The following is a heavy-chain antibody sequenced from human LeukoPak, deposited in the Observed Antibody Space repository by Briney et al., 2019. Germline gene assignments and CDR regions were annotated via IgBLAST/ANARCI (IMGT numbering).Heavy chain of an antibody. CDR3: AKFGLTVVADSSDY. Sequence: GGPLRLSCAASGFTFSSYAMSWVRQAPGKGLEWVSAISGSGGSTYYADSVKGRFTISRDNSKNTLYLQMNSLRAEDMAVYYCAKFGLTVVADSSDYWGQGTLVTVSS. J-gene: IGHJ4*02. CDR1: GFTFSSYA. D-gene: IGHD4-23*01. CDR2: ISGSGGST. V-gene: IGHV3-23*01.